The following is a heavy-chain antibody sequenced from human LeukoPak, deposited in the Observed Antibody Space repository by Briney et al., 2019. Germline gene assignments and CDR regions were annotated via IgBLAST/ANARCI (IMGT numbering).Heavy chain of an antibody. J-gene: IGHJ4*02. CDR2: INPNSGGT. CDR3: ARDYIQYQLLPDY. D-gene: IGHD2-2*01. Sequence: ASVTVPCKASGYTFTGYYIHWVRQAPGQGLEWMGWINPNSGGTNCVQKFQGRVTMTRDTSISTAYMELSRLRSDDTAVYYCARDYIQYQLLPDYWGQGTLVTVSS. CDR1: GYTFTGYY. V-gene: IGHV1-2*02.